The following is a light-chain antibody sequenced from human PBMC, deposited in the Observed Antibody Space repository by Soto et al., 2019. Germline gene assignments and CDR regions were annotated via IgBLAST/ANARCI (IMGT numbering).Light chain of an antibody. CDR2: DAS. CDR1: ESISRS. V-gene: IGKV3-11*01. J-gene: IGKJ5*01. CDR3: QLNQQRSSWPPIA. Sequence: DIVVTQGPAILTLSSGNRVTLSCRANESISRSLACYQQRPGQPPRILIYDASFRATGIPERFSGSGSGTDFTLSISSLEPEDFAVYYCQLNQQRSSWPPIAFGQGTRVEI.